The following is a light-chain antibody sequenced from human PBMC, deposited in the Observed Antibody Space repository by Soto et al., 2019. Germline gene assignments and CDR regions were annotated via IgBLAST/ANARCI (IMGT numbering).Light chain of an antibody. Sequence: DIQMTQSPSALSASVGDRVTITCRASQNISSWLAWYQQKAGKAPKSLIYDASSLESGVPSRMSGSGSGTEFTLTITNLQPDDSATYYCQHYKAFSPWTFGQGTKLDIK. CDR3: QHYKAFSPWT. CDR1: QNISSW. V-gene: IGKV1-5*01. J-gene: IGKJ1*01. CDR2: DAS.